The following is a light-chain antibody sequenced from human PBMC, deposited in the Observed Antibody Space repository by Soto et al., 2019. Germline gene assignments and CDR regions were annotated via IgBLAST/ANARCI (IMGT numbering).Light chain of an antibody. CDR2: DAS. Sequence: QMTQSPSTLSASIGDRVTITCRASHNIHRWLAWYHQKPGMAPTLLISDASTLERGVPSRFSGSGSGTEFTLTISDVQTDDFAVCYCQQYQDFPRVFGQGTKVDIK. J-gene: IGKJ1*01. CDR1: HNIHRW. CDR3: QQYQDFPRV. V-gene: IGKV1-5*01.